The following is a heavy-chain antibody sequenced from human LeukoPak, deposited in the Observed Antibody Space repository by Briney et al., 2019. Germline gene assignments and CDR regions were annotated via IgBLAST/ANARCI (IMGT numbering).Heavy chain of an antibody. D-gene: IGHD6-13*01. Sequence: ASVKVSCKTSGYTFTDYYLHWVRQAPGQGLEWMGRIDPNSGGTNYAQKFQVRVTVTGDTSISTVYMELSGLRSDDTAVYYCARGPGPYTTSRFDYWGQGTLVTVSS. J-gene: IGHJ4*02. CDR2: IDPNSGGT. V-gene: IGHV1-2*02. CDR1: GYTFTDYY. CDR3: ARGPGPYTTSRFDY.